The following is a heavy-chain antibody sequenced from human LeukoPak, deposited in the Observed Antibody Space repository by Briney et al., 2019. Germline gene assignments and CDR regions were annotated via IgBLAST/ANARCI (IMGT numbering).Heavy chain of an antibody. J-gene: IGHJ4*02. V-gene: IGHV4-4*07. Sequence: ASQTLSLTCTVSGGAISSYDWSWIRQPAGQGLYWLGRIYTSGSTNYNPSLKSRVTMSVDTSNNQFSLKLSSVTAADTAVYYCARDLYSSGPFDYWGQGTLVTVSS. CDR3: ARDLYSSGPFDY. D-gene: IGHD6-19*01. CDR1: GGAISSYD. CDR2: IYTSGST.